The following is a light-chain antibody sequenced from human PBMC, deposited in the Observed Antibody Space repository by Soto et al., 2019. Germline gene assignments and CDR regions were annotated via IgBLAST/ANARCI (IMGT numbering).Light chain of an antibody. V-gene: IGLV7-46*01. CDR1: TGAVTNGHY. CDR2: DTT. Sequence: QAVVTQEPSLTVSPGGTVTLTCGSSTGAVTNGHYPYWFQQKPGQAPRTLIYDTTNRHSWTPARFSGSLLGGKAALTLSGAQPEDEAESYCLLPYNGPYLSGNGTKVTVL. J-gene: IGLJ1*01. CDR3: LLPYNGPYL.